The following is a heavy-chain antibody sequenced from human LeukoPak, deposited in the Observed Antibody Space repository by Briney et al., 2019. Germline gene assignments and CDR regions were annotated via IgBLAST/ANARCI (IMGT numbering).Heavy chain of an antibody. Sequence: SETLSLTCAVYGGAFSGYYWSWIRQPPGKGLEWIGEINHSGSTNYNPSLKSRVTISVDTSKNQFSLKLSSVTAADTAVYYCARRDYCSSTSCYESYNWFDPWGQGTLVTVSS. D-gene: IGHD2-2*01. CDR3: ARRDYCSSTSCYESYNWFDP. CDR2: INHSGST. V-gene: IGHV4-34*01. CDR1: GGAFSGYY. J-gene: IGHJ5*02.